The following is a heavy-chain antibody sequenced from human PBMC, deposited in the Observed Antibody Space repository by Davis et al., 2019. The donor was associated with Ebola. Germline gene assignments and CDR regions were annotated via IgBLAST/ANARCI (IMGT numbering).Heavy chain of an antibody. CDR3: AIMTNYYDSSGYYNALSFYFDY. CDR1: GYTFTSYG. Sequence: AASVKVSCKASGYTFTSYGISWVRQAPGQGLEWMGGIIPVLDVTNDAQQFQGRITITADEVTTTAYMELSSLTSEDTAVYYCAIMTNYYDSSGYYNALSFYFDYWGQGTLVTISS. CDR2: IIPVLDVT. J-gene: IGHJ4*02. V-gene: IGHV1-69*10. D-gene: IGHD3-22*01.